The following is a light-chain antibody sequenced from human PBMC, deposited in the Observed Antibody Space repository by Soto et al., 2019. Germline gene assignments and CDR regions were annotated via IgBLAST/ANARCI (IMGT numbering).Light chain of an antibody. CDR2: DVR. CDR3: TTYTATNTRVV. V-gene: IGLV2-14*01. J-gene: IGLJ2*01. CDR1: SGDIGVYNY. Sequence: QSVLAQPASVTGSLGQSIAISCTGTSGDIGVYNYVSWYQQHPGKAPKLLIFDVRNRPSGVSDRFSGSKSGNTASLSISGLQAEDEADYYCTTYTATNTRVVFGGGTKLTVL.